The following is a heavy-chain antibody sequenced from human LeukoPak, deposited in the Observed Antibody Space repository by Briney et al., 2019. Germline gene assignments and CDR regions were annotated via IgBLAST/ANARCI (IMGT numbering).Heavy chain of an antibody. CDR2: ISPNSGGT. V-gene: IGHV1-2*02. D-gene: IGHD5-18*01. J-gene: IGHJ4*02. CDR3: ARGGAYTYGYY. CDR1: GYTLTSYG. Sequence: ASVKVSCKASGYTLTSYGISWVRQAPGQGLEWMGWISPNSGGTNYAQKFQGRVTMTRDTSISTAYMELSSLRSDDTAVYYCARGGAYTYGYYWGQGTLVTVSS.